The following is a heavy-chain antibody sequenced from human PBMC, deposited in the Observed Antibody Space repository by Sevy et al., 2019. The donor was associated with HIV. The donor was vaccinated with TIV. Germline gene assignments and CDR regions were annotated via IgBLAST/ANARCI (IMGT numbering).Heavy chain of an antibody. CDR3: AKDYGVAAAGTMDYFDY. Sequence: GGSLRLSCAASGFTFDDYAMHWVRQAPGKGLEWVSGISWNSGSIGYADSVKGRFPISRDNAKNSLYLQMNSLRAEDTALYYCAKDYGVAAAGTMDYFDYWGQGTLVTVSS. CDR2: ISWNSGSI. V-gene: IGHV3-9*01. D-gene: IGHD6-13*01. CDR1: GFTFDDYA. J-gene: IGHJ4*02.